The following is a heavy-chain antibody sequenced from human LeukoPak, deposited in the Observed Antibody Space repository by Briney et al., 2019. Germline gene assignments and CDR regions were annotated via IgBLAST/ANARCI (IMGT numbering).Heavy chain of an antibody. Sequence: SETLSLTCAVYGGSFSGYYWSWIRQPPGKGLEWIGEINPSGSTNYNPSLKSRFTISVDTSKNQFPLKLSSVTAADPAVYYCVIGQSGVAATAPIDYWGQGTLVTVSS. V-gene: IGHV4-34*01. D-gene: IGHD2-15*01. J-gene: IGHJ4*02. CDR2: INPSGST. CDR3: VIGQSGVAATAPIDY. CDR1: GGSFSGYY.